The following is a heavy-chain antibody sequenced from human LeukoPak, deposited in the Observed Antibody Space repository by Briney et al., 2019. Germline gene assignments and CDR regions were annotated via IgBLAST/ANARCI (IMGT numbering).Heavy chain of an antibody. D-gene: IGHD3-10*01. CDR1: GFTFNTYS. Sequence: GGSLRLSCTASGFTFNTYSMNWVRQAPGKGLEWVSAISGSGGSTYYADSVKGRFTISRENAKNSLYLQMNSLRAGDTAVYYCARAISMVRGVNYFDYWGQGTLVTVSS. V-gene: IGHV3-21*01. CDR2: ISGSGGST. J-gene: IGHJ4*02. CDR3: ARAISMVRGVNYFDY.